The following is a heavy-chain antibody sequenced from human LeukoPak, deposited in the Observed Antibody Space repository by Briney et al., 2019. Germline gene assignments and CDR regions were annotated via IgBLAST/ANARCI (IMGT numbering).Heavy chain of an antibody. CDR3: ARHIALTSGLDY. Sequence: GESLKISCQGSGYSFTTYWIAWVRQLPGKGLEWMGIIYPGDSDTRYSPSFQGQVTISADKSISTAYLQWSSLKASDTAIYYCARHIALTSGLDYWGQGTLVTVSS. CDR2: IYPGDSDT. J-gene: IGHJ4*02. D-gene: IGHD5-12*01. V-gene: IGHV5-51*01. CDR1: GYSFTTYW.